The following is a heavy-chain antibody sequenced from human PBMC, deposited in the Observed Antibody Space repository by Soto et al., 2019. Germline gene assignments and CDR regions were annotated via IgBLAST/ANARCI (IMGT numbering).Heavy chain of an antibody. CDR2: IIPILGIA. V-gene: IGHV1-69*02. CDR3: VGGGDYLLYYFDY. CDR1: GGTYSSYT. D-gene: IGHD2-21*02. J-gene: IGHJ4*02. Sequence: SVKVSCKASGGTYSSYTISWVRQAPGQGLEWMGRIIPILGIANYAQKFQGRVTITADKSTSTAYMELSSLRSEDTAVYYCVGGGDYLLYYFDYWGQGTLVTVSS.